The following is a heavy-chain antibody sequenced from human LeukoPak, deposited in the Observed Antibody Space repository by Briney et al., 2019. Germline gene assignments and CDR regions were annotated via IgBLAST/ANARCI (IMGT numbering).Heavy chain of an antibody. CDR1: GYTFTSYD. V-gene: IGHV1-18*01. CDR2: ISAYNGNT. D-gene: IGHD3-22*01. J-gene: IGHJ2*01. CDR3: ARDSLPIASRYWYFDL. Sequence: ASVKVSCKASGYTFTSYDLSWVRQAPGQGLEWMGWISAYNGNTNYAQKLQGRVTMTTDTSTSTAYMELRSLRSDDTAVYYCARDSLPIASRYWYFDLWGRGTLVTVSS.